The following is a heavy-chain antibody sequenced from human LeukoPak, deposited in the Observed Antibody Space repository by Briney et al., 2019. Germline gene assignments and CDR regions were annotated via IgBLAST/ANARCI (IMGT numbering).Heavy chain of an antibody. CDR1: GFTFSSFG. CDR2: ISSTGGTA. J-gene: IGHJ6*04. V-gene: IGHV3-23*01. Sequence: GGALRLSCAASGFTFSSFGMSWVRQAPGKGLEWVSAISSTGGTAYYADSVKGRFTISRDNAKNSLYLQMNSLRAEDTAVYYCAELGITMIGGVWGKGTTVTISS. D-gene: IGHD3-10*02. CDR3: AELGITMIGGV.